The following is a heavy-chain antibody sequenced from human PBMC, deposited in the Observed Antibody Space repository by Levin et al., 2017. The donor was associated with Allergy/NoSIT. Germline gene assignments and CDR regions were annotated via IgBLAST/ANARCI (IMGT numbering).Heavy chain of an antibody. D-gene: IGHD3-9*01. V-gene: IGHV3-53*01. Sequence: GGSLRLSCAVSGFTVNDNYMNWVRQAPGKGLEWVSIIYSDGSTYYADSVKGRFTISRDNSKNTLYLQMNSLTAEDTAVYYCARVNFDWFLLDYWGQGTLVTVSS. CDR3: ARVNFDWFLLDY. J-gene: IGHJ4*02. CDR2: IYSDGST. CDR1: GFTVNDNY.